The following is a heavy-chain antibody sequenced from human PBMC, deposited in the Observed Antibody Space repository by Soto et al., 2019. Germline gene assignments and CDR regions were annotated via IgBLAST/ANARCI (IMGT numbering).Heavy chain of an antibody. V-gene: IGHV3-53*01. CDR3: ARQSRRITMVRGDNDAFDI. CDR2: IYSGGST. J-gene: IGHJ3*02. D-gene: IGHD3-10*01. CDR1: GFTVSSNY. Sequence: GGSLRLSCAASGFTVSSNYMSWVRQAPGKGLEWVSVIYSGGSTYYADSVKGRFTISRDNSKNTLYLQMNSLRAEDTAVYYCARQSRRITMVRGDNDAFDIWGQGTMVTVSS.